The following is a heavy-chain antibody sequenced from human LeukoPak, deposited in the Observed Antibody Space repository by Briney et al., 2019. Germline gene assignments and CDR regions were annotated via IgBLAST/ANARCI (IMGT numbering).Heavy chain of an antibody. CDR1: GFTFSSYW. Sequence: GGSLRLSCAASGFTFSSYWMTWVRQAPGRGLGWVATIKADGGDKYYVNSVKGRFTISRDNAKNSLSLQMDSLRAEDTAVYYCARGGLWGGDYWGQGTLVTVSS. CDR2: IKADGGDK. V-gene: IGHV3-7*01. J-gene: IGHJ4*02. CDR3: ARGGLWGGDY. D-gene: IGHD3-16*01.